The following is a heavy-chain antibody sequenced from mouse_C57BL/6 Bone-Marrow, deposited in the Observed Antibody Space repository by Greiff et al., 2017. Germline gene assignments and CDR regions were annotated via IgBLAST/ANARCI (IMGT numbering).Heavy chain of an antibody. CDR3: ARARPWLLRGGWYFDV. Sequence: VQLQQSGPELVKPGDSVKISCKASGYSFTGYFMNWVMQSHGKSLEWIGRINPYNGDTFYNQKFKGKATLTVDKSSSTAYMELRSLTSEDSAVXYCARARPWLLRGGWYFDVWGTGTTVTVSS. J-gene: IGHJ1*03. D-gene: IGHD2-3*01. CDR1: GYSFTGYF. V-gene: IGHV1-20*01. CDR2: INPYNGDT.